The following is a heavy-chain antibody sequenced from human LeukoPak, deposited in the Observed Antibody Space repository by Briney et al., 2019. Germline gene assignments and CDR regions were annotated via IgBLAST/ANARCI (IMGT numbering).Heavy chain of an antibody. Sequence: PGGSLRLSCAASGFTFSSYGMHWVRQAPGKGLEWVAFIRYDGSNKYYADSVKGRFTISRDNSKNTLYLQMNSLRAEDTAVYYCAKDSGVVSAAMTGFDAWGQGTLVTVSS. J-gene: IGHJ5*02. CDR3: AKDSGVVSAAMTGFDA. D-gene: IGHD2-2*01. CDR1: GFTFSSYG. V-gene: IGHV3-30*02. CDR2: IRYDGSNK.